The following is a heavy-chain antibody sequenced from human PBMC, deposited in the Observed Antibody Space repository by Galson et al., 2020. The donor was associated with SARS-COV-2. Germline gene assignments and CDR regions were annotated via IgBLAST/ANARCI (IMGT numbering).Heavy chain of an antibody. J-gene: IGHJ4*03. CDR3: AGMTGRGDVDS. V-gene: IGHV3-48*03. D-gene: IGHD3-10*01. Sequence: TGGSLSLSCAASGFTISDNEMNWVRQAPGKGQEWVAYISTSGTRNYADDVKRRFIISSDNAKNSVLLQMNSLRAEDTAVYDCAGMTGRGDVDSWARGSLLAVSS. CDR2: ISTSGTR. CDR1: GFTISDNE.